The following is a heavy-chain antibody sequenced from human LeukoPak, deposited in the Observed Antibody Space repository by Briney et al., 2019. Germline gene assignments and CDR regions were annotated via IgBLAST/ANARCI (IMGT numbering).Heavy chain of an antibody. D-gene: IGHD3-16*01. J-gene: IGHJ4*02. V-gene: IGHV4-39*07. CDR2: INHSGST. CDR3: ARGPYAAAAY. CDR1: GGSISSSGDY. Sequence: SETLSLTCTASGGSISSSGDYWNWIRQPPGKGLEWIGEINHSGSTNYNPSLKSRVTILLDTSKNQLSLKLSSVTAADTAMYYCARGPYAAAAYWGQGSLVIVSS.